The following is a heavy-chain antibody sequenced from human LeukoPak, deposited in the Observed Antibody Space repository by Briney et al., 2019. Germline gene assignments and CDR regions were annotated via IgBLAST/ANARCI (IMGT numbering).Heavy chain of an antibody. Sequence: GESLKISCQGSGYRFTSYWISWVRQMPGKGLEWMGRIDPSDSYTNYSPSFQGHVTISADKSISTAYLQWSSLKASDTAMYYCARHGVAGTGYYYYYGMDVWGQGTTVTVSS. CDR2: IDPSDSYT. CDR3: ARHGVAGTGYYYYYGMDV. V-gene: IGHV5-10-1*01. J-gene: IGHJ6*02. CDR1: GYRFTSYW. D-gene: IGHD6-19*01.